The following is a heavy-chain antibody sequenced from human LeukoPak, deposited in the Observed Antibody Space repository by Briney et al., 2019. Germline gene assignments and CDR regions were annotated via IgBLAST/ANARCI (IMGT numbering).Heavy chain of an antibody. CDR2: IYYSGST. Sequence: SETLSLTCTVSGGSISSSSYYWGWIRQPPGKGLEWIGYIYYSGSTNYNPSLKSRVTISVDTSKNQFSLKLSSVTAADTAVYYCARGVGTLVAGTFWFDPWGQGTLVTVSS. V-gene: IGHV4-61*05. CDR1: GGSISSSSYY. CDR3: ARGVGTLVAGTFWFDP. J-gene: IGHJ5*02. D-gene: IGHD6-19*01.